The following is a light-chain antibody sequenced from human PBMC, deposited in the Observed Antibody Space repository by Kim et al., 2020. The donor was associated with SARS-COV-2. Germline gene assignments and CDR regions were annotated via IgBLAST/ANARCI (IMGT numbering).Light chain of an antibody. CDR2: SAS. CDR1: QSVSTN. Sequence: EIVMTQSPATLSVSPGERVTLSCRASQSVSTNVAWYQQKPGQAPGLLVHSASTRATGIPARFSGSGSGTEFTLTISSLQSEDFAVYYCQHYNEWPPWTFGQGTKVDIK. V-gene: IGKV3-15*01. CDR3: QHYNEWPPWT. J-gene: IGKJ1*01.